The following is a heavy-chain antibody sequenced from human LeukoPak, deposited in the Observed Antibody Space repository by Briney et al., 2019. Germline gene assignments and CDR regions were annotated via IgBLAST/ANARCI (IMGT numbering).Heavy chain of an antibody. D-gene: IGHD3-22*01. J-gene: IGHJ4*02. Sequence: PSETLSLTCAVSGGSISSRNWWSWVRQPPGKGLEWIGEINHSGSTNYNPSLKSRVTISVDTSKNQFSLKLSSVTAADTAVYYCVYYDSSGYYGRSFDYWGQGTLVTVSS. CDR3: VYYDSSGYYGRSFDY. V-gene: IGHV4-4*02. CDR2: INHSGST. CDR1: GGSISSRNW.